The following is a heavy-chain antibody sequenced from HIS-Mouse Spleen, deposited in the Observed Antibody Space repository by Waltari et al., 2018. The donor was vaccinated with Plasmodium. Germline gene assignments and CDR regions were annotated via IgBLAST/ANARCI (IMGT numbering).Heavy chain of an antibody. D-gene: IGHD6-13*01. CDR2: IKQDGSEK. V-gene: IGHV3-7*01. CDR3: ASSWYWYFDL. J-gene: IGHJ2*01. CDR1: GFTFSSYW. Sequence: EVQLVESGGGLVQPGGSLRLSCGASGFTFSSYWMSWGRQAPGTGLEWVANIKQDGSEKYYVDSVKGRFTISRDNAKNSLYLQMNSLRAEDTAVYYCASSWYWYFDLWGRGTLVTVSS.